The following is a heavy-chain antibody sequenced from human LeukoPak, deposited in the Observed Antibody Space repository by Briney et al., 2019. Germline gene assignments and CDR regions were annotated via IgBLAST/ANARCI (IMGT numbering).Heavy chain of an antibody. CDR1: GYVFINYY. CDR2: INPKSGAT. D-gene: IGHD2-21*02. CDR3: ARSVTYNWFDP. Sequence: GASVKVSCKTSGYVFINYYIHWVRLAPGQGLQWMGWINPKSGATNYAQSFQGRVALTTDTSISTAYMELSSLRPDDTAIYFCARSVTYNWFDPWGQGTRVTVSS. J-gene: IGHJ5*02. V-gene: IGHV1-2*02.